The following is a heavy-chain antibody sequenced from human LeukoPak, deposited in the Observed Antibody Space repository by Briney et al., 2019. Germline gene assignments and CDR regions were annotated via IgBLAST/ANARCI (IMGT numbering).Heavy chain of an antibody. CDR3: ASLGQQEPPH. J-gene: IGHJ4*02. V-gene: IGHV3-20*04. D-gene: IGHD6-13*01. Sequence: GGSLRLSCAASGFTFDDYGMSWVRQAPGKGLEWVSGINWNGGSTGYADSVKGRFTISRDNAKNSLYLQMNSLRAEDTALYYSASLGQQEPPHWGQGTLVTVSS. CDR2: INWNGGST. CDR1: GFTFDDYG.